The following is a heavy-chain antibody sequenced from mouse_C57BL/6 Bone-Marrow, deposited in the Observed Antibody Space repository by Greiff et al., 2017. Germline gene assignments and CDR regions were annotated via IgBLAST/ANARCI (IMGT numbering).Heavy chain of an antibody. CDR1: GYTFTSYG. J-gene: IGHJ3*01. D-gene: IGHD1-1*01. CDR2: IYPRSGNT. CDR3: ARSYYYGSSFWFAY. V-gene: IGHV1-81*01. Sequence: LVESGAELARPGASVKLSCKASGYTFTSYGISWVKQRTGQGLEWIGEIYPRSGNTYYNEKFKGKATLTADKSSSTAYRERRSLTSEDSAVYFYARSYYYGSSFWFAYWGQGTLVTVSA.